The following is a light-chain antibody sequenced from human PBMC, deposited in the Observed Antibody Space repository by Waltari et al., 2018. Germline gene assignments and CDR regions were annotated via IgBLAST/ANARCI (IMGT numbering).Light chain of an antibody. CDR3: SAWDGSLTGVV. V-gene: IGLV1-44*01. CDR1: SSNIGTTT. CDR2: LNN. J-gene: IGLJ3*02. Sequence: QSVLTHPPSASGTPGQRVSISCSGSSSNIGTTTVTWYQQFPGTAPKLLIYLNNQRPSGVPDRFSGSKSGTSASLAISGLQSDDEAHYYCSAWDGSLTGVVFGGGTKLTVL.